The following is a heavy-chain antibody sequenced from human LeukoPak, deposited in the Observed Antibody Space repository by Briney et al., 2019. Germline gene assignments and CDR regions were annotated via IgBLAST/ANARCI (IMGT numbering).Heavy chain of an antibody. Sequence: PSETLSLTCAVSGVSISSSSYYGGWIRQSPGKGLEWIGSIYYSGRTFYSPTLKSRVTISVDTTKNQFSLKLGSVTAADTAVYYCARTPYDSSGHYFDYWGQGTLVTVSS. V-gene: IGHV4-39*01. D-gene: IGHD3-22*01. CDR2: IYYSGRT. CDR3: ARTPYDSSGHYFDY. J-gene: IGHJ4*02. CDR1: GVSISSSSYY.